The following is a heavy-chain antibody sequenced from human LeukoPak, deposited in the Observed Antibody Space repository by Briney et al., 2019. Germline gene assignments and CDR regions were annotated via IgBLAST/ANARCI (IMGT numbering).Heavy chain of an antibody. Sequence: PSETLSLTCSASVASTSSRYWSWIRQSPGRAREWIGHIYNGRSTKDNPSLTSRVTISVATSKKQLPLRMTSVPAADTAIYYCAQTTGWTGFDFWGPGDLVTVSS. J-gene: IGHJ4*02. CDR2: IYNGRST. D-gene: IGHD6-19*01. V-gene: IGHV4-59*08. CDR3: AQTTGWTGFDF. CDR1: VASTSSRY.